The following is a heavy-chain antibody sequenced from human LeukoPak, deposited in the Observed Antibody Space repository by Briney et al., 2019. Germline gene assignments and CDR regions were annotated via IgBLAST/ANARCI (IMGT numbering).Heavy chain of an antibody. CDR1: GFTFINYL. Sequence: PGGALRLSCAASGFTFINYLMDWVRQALGRGVERVARIKQDGRAKHYVDFVWGRFTISRDTARNSLYLQLNSLRDEDTALCYCVRHDIAATGSSFDYWGQGTLVTVSS. D-gene: IGHD6-6*01. J-gene: IGHJ4*02. CDR2: IKQDGRAK. CDR3: VRHDIAATGSSFDY. V-gene: IGHV3-7*01.